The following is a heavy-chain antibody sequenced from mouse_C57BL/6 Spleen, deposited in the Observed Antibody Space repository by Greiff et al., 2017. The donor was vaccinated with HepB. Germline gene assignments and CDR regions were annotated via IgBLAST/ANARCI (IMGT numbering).Heavy chain of an antibody. Sequence: QVQLQQSGAELVRPGASVKLSCKASGFTFTDYYINWVKQRPGQGLEWIARIYPGSGNTYYNEKFKGKATLTAEKSSSTAYMQLSSLTSEDSAVYFCARDLNGYFDVWGTGTTVTVSS. CDR2: IYPGSGNT. CDR1: GFTFTDYY. V-gene: IGHV1-76*01. CDR3: ARDLNGYFDV. J-gene: IGHJ1*03.